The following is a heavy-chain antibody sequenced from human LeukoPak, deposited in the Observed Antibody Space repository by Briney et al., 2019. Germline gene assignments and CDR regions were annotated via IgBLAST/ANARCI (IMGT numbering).Heavy chain of an antibody. CDR3: AKDSTWNYEGDMDV. CDR2: ISASGATT. Sequence: PGGSLRLSCAASGFNFSIYAMSWVRQAPGRGLQWVSGISASGATTYYADSLKGRFTVSRDISKNTLYLQMNSLRVDDTAVYYCAKDSTWNYEGDMDVWGKGTTVTVSS. CDR1: GFNFSIYA. J-gene: IGHJ6*03. V-gene: IGHV3-23*01. D-gene: IGHD1-7*01.